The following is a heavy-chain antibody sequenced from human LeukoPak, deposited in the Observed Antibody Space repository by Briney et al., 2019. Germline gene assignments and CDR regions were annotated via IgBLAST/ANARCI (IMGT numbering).Heavy chain of an antibody. CDR3: ARVLFYSSGNKSNRVDY. V-gene: IGHV1-2*02. D-gene: IGHD6-19*01. CDR1: GYTFTGYY. CDR2: TNPNSGGT. Sequence: ASVKVSCKASGYTFTGYYIHLMRQAPGQGHERMGWTNPNSGGTNYAQKFQGRVTMTRDTSIRTAYMELSRLRSDDTAVYYCARVLFYSSGNKSNRVDYWGQGTLVTVSS. J-gene: IGHJ4*02.